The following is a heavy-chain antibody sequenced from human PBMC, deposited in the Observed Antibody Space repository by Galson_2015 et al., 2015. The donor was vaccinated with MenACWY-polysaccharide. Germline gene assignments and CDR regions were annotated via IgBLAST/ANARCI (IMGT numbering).Heavy chain of an antibody. V-gene: IGHV3-48*01. Sequence: SLRLSCAASGFTFSSYGMNWVRQAPGKGLEWVSYISSSSGTTYYVDSVKGRCNISRDNANNSLDLQTNSLRAEETALYYCAREVSYISSPSDYWGQGTLVTVSS. J-gene: IGHJ4*02. CDR1: GFTFSSYG. CDR2: ISSSSGTT. CDR3: AREVSYISSPSDY. D-gene: IGHD6-6*01.